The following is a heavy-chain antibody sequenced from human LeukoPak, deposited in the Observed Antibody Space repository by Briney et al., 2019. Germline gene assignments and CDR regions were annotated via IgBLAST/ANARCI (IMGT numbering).Heavy chain of an antibody. D-gene: IGHD2-2*01. CDR1: GYSFTGYY. CDR2: IYPNNGGT. J-gene: IGHJ4*02. CDR3: ARVRYCSSTSCSSGYSDY. V-gene: IGHV1-2*02. Sequence: ASVKVSCKASGYSFTGYYIYWVRQAPGQGLEWVGWIYPNNGGTNYAQKFQGRVTMTRDTSISTAYMDLSRLRSDDTAIYYRARVRYCSSTSCSSGYSDYWGQGTLVTVSS.